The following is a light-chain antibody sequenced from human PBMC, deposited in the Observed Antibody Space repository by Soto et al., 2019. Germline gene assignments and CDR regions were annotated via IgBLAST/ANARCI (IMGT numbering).Light chain of an antibody. CDR3: QQYNNWPPLT. CDR2: GAS. Sequence: EIXXTQSPATLSVSPGERATLSCRASQSVXXXLAWYQQKPGQAPRLLIYGASTRATGIPARFSGSGSGTEFTLTISSLQSEDFAVYYCQQYNNWPPLTFGGGTKVEIK. CDR1: QSVXXX. V-gene: IGKV3-15*01. J-gene: IGKJ4*01.